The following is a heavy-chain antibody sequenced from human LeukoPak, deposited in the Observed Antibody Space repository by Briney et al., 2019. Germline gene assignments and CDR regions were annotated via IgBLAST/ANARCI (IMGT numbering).Heavy chain of an antibody. J-gene: IGHJ3*01. D-gene: IGHD6-13*01. V-gene: IGHV4-59*11. CDR3: ASGGAGIAAAP. Sequence: SETLSLTCTVSGGSISTHYWSWIRQPPGEGLEWIGYIYYSGSTNYHPSLKSRVTMSVDTSKNQFSLKLTSVTAADTAVYYCASGGAGIAAAPWGQGTMVTVSS. CDR1: GGSISTHY. CDR2: IYYSGST.